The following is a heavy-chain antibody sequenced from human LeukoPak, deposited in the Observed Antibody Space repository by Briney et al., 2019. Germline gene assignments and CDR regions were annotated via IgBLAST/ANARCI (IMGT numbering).Heavy chain of an antibody. CDR1: GFTFDDYA. CDR2: ISWNSGSI. V-gene: IGHV3-9*01. CDR3: ATYSSGNGREFQH. J-gene: IGHJ1*01. D-gene: IGHD3-22*01. Sequence: GWSLRLSCAASGFTFDDYAMHWVRQAPGKGLEWVSGISWNSGSIGFADSVKGRFTISRDNAKNSLYLQMNSLRAEDTALYYCATYSSGNGREFQHWGQGTLVTVSS.